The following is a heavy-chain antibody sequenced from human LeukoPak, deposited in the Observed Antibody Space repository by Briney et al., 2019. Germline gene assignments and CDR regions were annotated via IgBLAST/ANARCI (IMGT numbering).Heavy chain of an antibody. CDR2: IIPIFGTA. J-gene: IGHJ5*02. D-gene: IGHD1-14*01. Sequence: SVKVSCKASGYTFTSYYMHWVRQAPGQGLEWMGGIIPIFGTANYAQKFQGRVTITADESTSTAYMELSSLRSEDTAVYYCARDRAPQWLNQNEFDPWGQGTLVTVSS. V-gene: IGHV1-69*13. CDR3: ARDRAPQWLNQNEFDP. CDR1: GYTFTSYY.